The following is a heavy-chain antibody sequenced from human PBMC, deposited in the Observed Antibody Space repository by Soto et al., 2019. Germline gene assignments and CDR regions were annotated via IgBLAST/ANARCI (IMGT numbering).Heavy chain of an antibody. CDR2: IYHSGST. J-gene: IGHJ4*02. D-gene: IGHD4-17*01. V-gene: IGHV4-4*02. CDR3: ARTMTTVVTPDYFDY. CDR1: GGSISSSNW. Sequence: PSETLSLTCAVSGGSISSSNWWSWVRQPPGKGLEWIGEIYHSGSTNYNPSLKSRVTISVDKSKNQFSPKLGSVTAADTAVYYCARTMTTVVTPDYFDYWGQGTLVTVSS.